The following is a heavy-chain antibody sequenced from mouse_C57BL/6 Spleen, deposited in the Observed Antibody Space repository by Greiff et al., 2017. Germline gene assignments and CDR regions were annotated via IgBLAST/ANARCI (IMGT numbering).Heavy chain of an antibody. J-gene: IGHJ2*01. Sequence: EVKVEESGGGLVKPGGSLKLSCAASGFTFSDYGMHWVRQAPEKGLEWVAYISSGSSTIYYADTVKGRFTISRDNAKNTLFLQMTSLRSEDTAMYYCARGDYGKNYFDYWGQGTTLTVSS. D-gene: IGHD1-1*02. CDR1: GFTFSDYG. CDR2: ISSGSSTI. CDR3: ARGDYGKNYFDY. V-gene: IGHV5-17*01.